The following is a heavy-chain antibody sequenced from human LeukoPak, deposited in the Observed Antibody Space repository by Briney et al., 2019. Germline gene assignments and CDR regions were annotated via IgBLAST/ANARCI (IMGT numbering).Heavy chain of an antibody. J-gene: IGHJ4*02. CDR3: ARAFWSGSYRSQPFDY. D-gene: IGHD3-3*01. Sequence: ASVRVSCKASGYTFSSYDINWVRQATGQGLEWMGWMNPTSGNVGYAQRFQGRVTMTRDTSINTAYMELSSLRSDDTAVYYCARAFWSGSYRSQPFDYWGQGTLVTVSS. CDR1: GYTFSSYD. CDR2: MNPTSGNV. V-gene: IGHV1-8*01.